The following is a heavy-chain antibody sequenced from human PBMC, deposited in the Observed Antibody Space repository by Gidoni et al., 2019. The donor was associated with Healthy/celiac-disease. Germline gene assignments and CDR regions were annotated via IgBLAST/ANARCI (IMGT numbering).Heavy chain of an antibody. D-gene: IGHD6-13*01. J-gene: IGHJ3*02. CDR2: IGTAGDT. CDR3: ARAQYSSSWPDAFDI. Sequence: GKGLEWVSAIGTAGDTYYPGSVKGRFTISRENAKNSLYLQMNSLRAGDTAVYYCARAQYSSSWPDAFDIWGQGTMVTVSS. V-gene: IGHV3-13*01.